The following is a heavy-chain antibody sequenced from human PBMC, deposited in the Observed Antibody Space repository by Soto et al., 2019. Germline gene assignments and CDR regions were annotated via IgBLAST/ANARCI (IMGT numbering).Heavy chain of an antibody. V-gene: IGHV4-31*03. CDR2: IYYSGST. D-gene: IGHD3-22*01. CDR1: GGSISSGGYY. Sequence: QVQLQESGPGLVKPSQTLSLTCTVSGGSISSGGYYWSWIRQHPGKGLEWIGYIYYSGSTYYNPSLNRRVTLSVDTSKTQFSLKLSSVTAADTAVYYCARTAYDSSGTAADPWGQGTLVTVSS. CDR3: ARTAYDSSGTAADP. J-gene: IGHJ5*02.